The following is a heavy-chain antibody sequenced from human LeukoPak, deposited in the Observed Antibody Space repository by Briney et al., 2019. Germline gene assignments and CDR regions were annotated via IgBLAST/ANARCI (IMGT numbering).Heavy chain of an antibody. D-gene: IGHD2-8*02. CDR2: IKHDGSEQ. CDR3: ARETWSTGLYYFDF. Sequence: QPGGSLRLSCAASGFTFSSSWMNWVRQAPGKGLEWVANIKHDGSEQYYVDSVKGRFTISRDNAKNSLYLQMNSLRAEDTAVYYGARETWSTGLYYFDFWGQGTLVTVSS. CDR1: GFTFSSSW. J-gene: IGHJ4*02. V-gene: IGHV3-7*01.